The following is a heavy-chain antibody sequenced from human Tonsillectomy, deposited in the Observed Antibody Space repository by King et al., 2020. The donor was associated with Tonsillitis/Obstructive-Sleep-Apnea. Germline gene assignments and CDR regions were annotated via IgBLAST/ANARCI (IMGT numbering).Heavy chain of an antibody. D-gene: IGHD1-7*01. CDR3: ARDSLNYANYYYMDV. J-gene: IGHJ6*03. CDR1: GGTFSSYA. Sequence: QLVQSGAEVKKPGSSVKVSCKASGGTFSSYAISWVRQAPGQGLEWMGGIIPIFGTANYAQKFQGRVTITADESTSTAYMELGSLRSEDTAVYYCARDSLNYANYYYMDVWGKGTTVTVSS. CDR2: IIPIFGTA. V-gene: IGHV1-69*01.